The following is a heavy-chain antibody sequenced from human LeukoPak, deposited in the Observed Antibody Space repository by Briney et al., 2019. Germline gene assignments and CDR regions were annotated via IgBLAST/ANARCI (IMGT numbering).Heavy chain of an antibody. D-gene: IGHD3-10*01. CDR3: ARSLLWFGDYYFDY. CDR2: INSDGSST. CDR1: GFTFSSYW. Sequence: GGSLRLSWAASGFTFSSYWMHWVRQAPVKGLVWVSRINSDGSSTSYADSVKGRFTISRDNAKNTLYLQMNSLRAEDTAVYYCARSLLWFGDYYFDYWGQGTLVTVSS. V-gene: IGHV3-74*01. J-gene: IGHJ4*02.